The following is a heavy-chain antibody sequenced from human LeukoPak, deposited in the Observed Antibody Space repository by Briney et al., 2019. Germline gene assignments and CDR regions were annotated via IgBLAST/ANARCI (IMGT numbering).Heavy chain of an antibody. D-gene: IGHD6-19*01. Sequence: QPGGSLRLSCAASGFTFSTYEMNWVRQAPGKGLEWVSYISNSGSTIYYADSVKGRFTISRDNSKNTLYLQMNSLRAEDTAVYYCAKGTGYSSGWAFDYWGQGTLVTVSS. V-gene: IGHV3-48*03. J-gene: IGHJ4*02. CDR1: GFTFSTYE. CDR3: AKGTGYSSGWAFDY. CDR2: ISNSGSTI.